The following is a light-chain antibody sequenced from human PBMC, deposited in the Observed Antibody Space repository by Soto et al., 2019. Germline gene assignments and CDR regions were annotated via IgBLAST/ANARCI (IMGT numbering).Light chain of an antibody. Sequence: QSALTQPPSASGSPGQSVTISCTGTSSDVGAYNYVSWYQQHAGKDPKLVIYEVTKRPSGVPDRFSGSKSANTASLTVSGLQAEDEADYYCSSFASSNTWVVGGGTKLTVL. J-gene: IGLJ3*02. V-gene: IGLV2-8*01. CDR1: SSDVGAYNY. CDR3: SSFASSNTWV. CDR2: EVT.